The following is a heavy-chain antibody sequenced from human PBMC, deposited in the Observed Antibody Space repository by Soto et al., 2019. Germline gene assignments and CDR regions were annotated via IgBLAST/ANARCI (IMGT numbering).Heavy chain of an antibody. CDR3: AKDRNYPRDQFHY. J-gene: IGHJ4*02. CDR2: ISANGQGI. CDR1: GFTFSTYA. Sequence: EVQLLESGGGLVQPGGSLRLSCAASGFTFSTYALSWVRQSPGKGLEWVSAISANGQGIYYADSVRGRFTISRDNSKNTIFLHMYSLRAEDTAVYYCAKDRNYPRDQFHYWGQGTLVTVSS. D-gene: IGHD1-7*01. V-gene: IGHV3-23*01.